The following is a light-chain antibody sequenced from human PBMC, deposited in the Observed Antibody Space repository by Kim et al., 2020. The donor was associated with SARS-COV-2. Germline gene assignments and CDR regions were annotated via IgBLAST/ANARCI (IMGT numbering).Light chain of an antibody. Sequence: DIQMTQSPSSLSASVGDRVTITCRASQSISIYLNWYQQKPAKAPKLLIYAASSLQSGVPSRFSGSGSGTDFTLTISSLQPEDFATYHCQQSYPTPRAFGQGTKVDIK. CDR1: QSISIY. J-gene: IGKJ1*01. V-gene: IGKV1-39*01. CDR3: QQSYPTPRA. CDR2: AAS.